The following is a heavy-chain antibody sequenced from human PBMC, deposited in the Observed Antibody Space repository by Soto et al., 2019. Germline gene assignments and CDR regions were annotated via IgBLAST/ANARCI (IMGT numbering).Heavy chain of an antibody. J-gene: IGHJ6*02. Sequence: QVQLEQSGAEVKKPGSSVKVSCKASGGTFRNSAISWVRQAPGQGLEWMGGIMPIYRTPDYAQKFQGRVTVTADESTSTAYMELSGLRSDDTAVYYCARDKDRRQLGGNYYSILDVWGQGTTVTVSS. CDR2: IMPIYRTP. CDR1: GGTFRNSA. D-gene: IGHD3-3*02. V-gene: IGHV1-69*12. CDR3: ARDKDRRQLGGNYYSILDV.